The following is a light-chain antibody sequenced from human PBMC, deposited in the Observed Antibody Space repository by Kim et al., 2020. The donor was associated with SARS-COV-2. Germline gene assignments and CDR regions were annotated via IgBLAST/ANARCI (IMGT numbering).Light chain of an antibody. CDR2: DVS. J-gene: IGLJ3*02. V-gene: IGLV2-14*03. CDR1: SSDIGGYKY. Sequence: QSALTQPASVSGSPGQSITISCIGSSSDIGGYKYVSWYQQHPGKPPKLLISDVSKRPSGVSTRFSGSKSGNTAALTISGLQSYDEADYYCSSYTAASTWVFGGGTKVTVL. CDR3: SSYTAASTWV.